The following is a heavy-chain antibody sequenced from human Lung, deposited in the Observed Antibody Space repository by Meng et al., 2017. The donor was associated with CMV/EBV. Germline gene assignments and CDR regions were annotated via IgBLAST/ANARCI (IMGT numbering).Heavy chain of an antibody. CDR2: ISESGFS. CDR1: SVTISNTIR. J-gene: IGHJ4*02. D-gene: IGHD1-26*01. Sequence: EQLWPSGPELVKPSRTLSPASGDSSVTISNTIRWTCVRQRQGKGRNWYVYISESGFSNSNPYLHSLMSVALDKSKNHLCLKVITATAADTDFYYCARGRQNAWDLLAYWGQGALVTVSS. CDR3: ARGRQNAWDLLAY. V-gene: IGHV4-4*02.